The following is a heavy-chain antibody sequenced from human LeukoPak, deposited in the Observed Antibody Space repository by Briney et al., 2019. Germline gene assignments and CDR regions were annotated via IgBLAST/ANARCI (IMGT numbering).Heavy chain of an antibody. CDR2: ISYSGST. V-gene: IGHV4-59*01. Sequence: SETLSLTCTVSGDSISSYYWSWSRQPPGKGMEWIGYISYSGSTNYNPSLKSRVTISVDTSKNHFSLKLSSVTAADTAVYYCARGRYSAGDNWFDPWGQGALVTVSS. CDR3: ARGRYSAGDNWFDP. CDR1: GDSISSYY. J-gene: IGHJ5*02. D-gene: IGHD3-9*01.